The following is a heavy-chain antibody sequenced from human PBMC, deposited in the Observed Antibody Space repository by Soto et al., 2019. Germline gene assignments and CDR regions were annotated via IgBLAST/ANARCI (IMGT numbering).Heavy chain of an antibody. Sequence: QVQLVQSGAEVKKPGSSVKVYCKASGGTFRSYSITWVRQAPGQGLEWMVGIIPIFGTANYAQKFQGRVTITGDESTSTGYMDMISLRSEASAVYYCTRGVYGGYEYWGQGTLVTVSS. CDR3: TRGVYGGYEY. D-gene: IGHD5-12*01. CDR1: GGTFRSYS. CDR2: IIPIFGTA. V-gene: IGHV1-69*12. J-gene: IGHJ4*02.